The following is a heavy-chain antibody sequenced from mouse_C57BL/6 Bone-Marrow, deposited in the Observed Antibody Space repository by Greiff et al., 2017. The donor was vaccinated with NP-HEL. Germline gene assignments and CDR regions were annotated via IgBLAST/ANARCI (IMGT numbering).Heavy chain of an antibody. CDR2: IHPSDSDT. CDR3: AITPLIYDGHYGFAY. V-gene: IGHV1-74*01. Sequence: QVQLKQPGAELVKPGASVKVSCKASGYTFTSYWMHWVKQRPGQGLEWIGRIHPSDSDTNYNQKFKGKATLTVDKSSSTAYMQLSSLTSEDSAVYYCAITPLIYDGHYGFAYWGQGTLVTVSA. J-gene: IGHJ3*01. CDR1: GYTFTSYW. D-gene: IGHD2-3*01.